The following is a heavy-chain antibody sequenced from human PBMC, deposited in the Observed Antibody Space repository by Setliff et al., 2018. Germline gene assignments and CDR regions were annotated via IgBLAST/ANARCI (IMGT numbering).Heavy chain of an antibody. V-gene: IGHV3-66*03. D-gene: IGHD2-15*01. CDR1: GFSVSNDV. CDR2: IYNRGHT. J-gene: IGHJ4*02. Sequence: HPGGSLRLSCAASGFSVSNDVMGWVRQAPGKGLEWASVIYNRGHTYYADSVMGRFTISRDNSENTLYLQMNSLRPEDTAVYYCARTCSGSGCYAGLESWGQGTPVTVSS. CDR3: ARTCSGSGCYAGLES.